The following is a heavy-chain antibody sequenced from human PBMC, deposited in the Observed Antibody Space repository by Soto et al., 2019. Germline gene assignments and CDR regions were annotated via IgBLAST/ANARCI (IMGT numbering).Heavy chain of an antibody. D-gene: IGHD4-17*01. V-gene: IGHV3-9*01. J-gene: IGHJ4*02. CDR2: LTWNGART. Sequence: EVQLVESGGGLVQPGRSLRLSCAASGFTFDDYAMHWVRQVPGKGLEWVSGLTWNGARTGYADYVKGRFTISRDNAKNSLYLQMNSLRAEDTALYYCAKGMTTVTTWFDYWGQGTLVTVSS. CDR1: GFTFDDYA. CDR3: AKGMTTVTTWFDY.